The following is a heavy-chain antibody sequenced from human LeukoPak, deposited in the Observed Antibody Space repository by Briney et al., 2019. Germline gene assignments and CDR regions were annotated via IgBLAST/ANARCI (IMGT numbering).Heavy chain of an antibody. V-gene: IGHV1-69*05. D-gene: IGHD5-24*01. CDR2: IIPIFRTT. Sequence: ASVKVSCKPSGGSFRSYGVSWVRQAPGQELEWMGGIIPIFRTTNYEQRFRGRVTITTDESTSSVYMELSSLRSEDTAVYYCARSQRAGYNVYYFDSWGQGTLVTVSS. CDR1: GGSFRSYG. CDR3: ARSQRAGYNVYYFDS. J-gene: IGHJ4*02.